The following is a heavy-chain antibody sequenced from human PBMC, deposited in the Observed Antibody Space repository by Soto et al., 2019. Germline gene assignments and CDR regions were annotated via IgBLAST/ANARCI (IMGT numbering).Heavy chain of an antibody. CDR2: ISSSSSYI. CDR1: GYTFTSYD. CDR3: AREGAYYYDSRTLADY. Sequence: VQLVQSGAEVKKPGASVKVSCKASGYTFTSYDINWVRQATGQGLEWVSSISSSSSYIYYADSVKGRFTISRDNAKNSLYLQMNSLRAEDTAVYYCAREGAYYYDSRTLADYWGQGTLVTVSS. V-gene: IGHV3-21*01. D-gene: IGHD3-22*01. J-gene: IGHJ4*02.